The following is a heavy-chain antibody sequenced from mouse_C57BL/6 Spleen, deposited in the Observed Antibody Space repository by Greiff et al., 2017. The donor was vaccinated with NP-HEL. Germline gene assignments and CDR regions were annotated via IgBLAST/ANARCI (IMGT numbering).Heavy chain of an antibody. Sequence: DVKLVESGPGLVKPSQSLSLTCSVTGYSITSGYYWNWIRQFPGNKLEWMGYISYDGSNNYNPSLKNRISITRDTSKNQFFLKLNSVTTEDTATYYCAPCYDYDPFAYWGQGTLVTVSA. CDR2: ISYDGSN. CDR1: GYSITSGYY. V-gene: IGHV3-6*01. J-gene: IGHJ3*01. CDR3: APCYDYDPFAY. D-gene: IGHD2-4*01.